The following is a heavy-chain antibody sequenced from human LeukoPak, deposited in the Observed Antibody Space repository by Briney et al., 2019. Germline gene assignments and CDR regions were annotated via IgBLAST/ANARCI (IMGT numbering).Heavy chain of an antibody. J-gene: IGHJ6*03. Sequence: GGSLRLSCAASGFTFSSYAMHWVRQAPGEGLEWVANIKQDGSDKYYVDSVKGRFTISRDNAKNSLYLQMNSLRAEDTAVYYCARKRPAVYGSGSYYRYYYYYMDVWGKGTTVTVSS. CDR1: GFTFSSYA. D-gene: IGHD3-10*01. V-gene: IGHV3-7*01. CDR2: IKQDGSDK. CDR3: ARKRPAVYGSGSYYRYYYYYMDV.